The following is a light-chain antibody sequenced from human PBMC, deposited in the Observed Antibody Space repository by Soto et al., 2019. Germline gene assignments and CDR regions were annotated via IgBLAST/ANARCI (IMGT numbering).Light chain of an antibody. Sequence: QSVLTQPASVSGSHGQSITITCTGTSRDVGAYNYVSWYQQHPGKAPKLMVYDVTNRPSGVSDRFSGSKSGNTASLTISGLQAEDEADYFCSSHSNITPYVFGTGTKVTVL. CDR2: DVT. CDR1: SRDVGAYNY. CDR3: SSHSNITPYV. J-gene: IGLJ1*01. V-gene: IGLV2-14*01.